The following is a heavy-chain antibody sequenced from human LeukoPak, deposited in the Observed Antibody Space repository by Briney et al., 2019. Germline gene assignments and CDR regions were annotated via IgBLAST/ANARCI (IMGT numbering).Heavy chain of an antibody. V-gene: IGHV3-9*01. D-gene: IGHD4-17*01. CDR3: AKDKGGYGDYAYFDY. Sequence: GGSLRLSCAASGFTFDDYAMRWVRQAPGKGLEWVSGISWNSGSIGYADSVKGRFTISRDNAKNSLYLQMNSLRAEDTALYYRAKDKGGYGDYAYFDYWGQGTLVTVSS. CDR2: ISWNSGSI. CDR1: GFTFDDYA. J-gene: IGHJ4*02.